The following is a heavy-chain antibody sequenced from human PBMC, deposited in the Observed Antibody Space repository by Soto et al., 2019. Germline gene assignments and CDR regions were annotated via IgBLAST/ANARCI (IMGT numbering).Heavy chain of an antibody. CDR2: TYYRSKWYN. D-gene: IGHD5-12*01. CDR1: GDSVSSNSAA. CDR3: ARADNMGVVATTGYYYYGMDV. V-gene: IGHV6-1*01. J-gene: IGHJ6*02. Sequence: SQTLSLTCAISGDSVSSNSAAWNWIRQSPSRGLEWLGRTYYRSKWYNDYAVSVKSRITINPDTSKNQFSLQLNSVTPEDTAVYYCARADNMGVVATTGYYYYGMDVWGQGTTVTVSS.